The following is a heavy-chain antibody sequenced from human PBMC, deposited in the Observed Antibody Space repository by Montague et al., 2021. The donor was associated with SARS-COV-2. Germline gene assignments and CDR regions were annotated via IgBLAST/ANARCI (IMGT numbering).Heavy chain of an antibody. CDR3: ARVRYFDTTFDY. V-gene: IGHV2-70*01. J-gene: IGHJ4*02. D-gene: IGHD3-9*01. CDR1: GFSLSTSGMC. CDR2: IDWDDDK. Sequence: PALVKPTQTLTLTCTFSGFSLSTSGMCVSWIRQPPGKALEWLALIDWDDDKFYSASLKTRLTISKDTSKNQVVLTMTNMDPVDTATYYRARVRYFDTTFDYWGQGTLVTVSS.